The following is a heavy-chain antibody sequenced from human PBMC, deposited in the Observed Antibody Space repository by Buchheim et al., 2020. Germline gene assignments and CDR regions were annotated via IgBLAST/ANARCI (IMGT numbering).Heavy chain of an antibody. CDR3: AGSTTYDYFLNS. J-gene: IGHJ4*02. CDR1: GFTFSSYE. V-gene: IGHV3-48*03. Sequence: EVQLVESGGGLAQPGGSLRLSCAASGFTFSSYEMNWVRQAPGKGLEWVSYISSSGSSTNHADSVKGRFTIARDNAKNSLYLRMNSLRAEDTAVYYCAGSTTYDYFLNSWGQGTL. D-gene: IGHD3-16*01. CDR2: ISSSGSST.